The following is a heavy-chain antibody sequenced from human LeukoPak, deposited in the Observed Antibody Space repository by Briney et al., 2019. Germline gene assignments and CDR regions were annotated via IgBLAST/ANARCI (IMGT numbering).Heavy chain of an antibody. CDR2: IYTSGST. D-gene: IGHD4-17*01. J-gene: IGHJ6*03. CDR1: GGSISSYY. Sequence: NPSETLSLTCTVSGGSISSYYWSWIRQPAGKGLEWIGRIYTSGSTNYNPSLKSRVTMSVYTSNHRFSLKLSSVTAADTAVYYCAREKSTVTSYYYYYYMDVWGKGTTVTVSS. V-gene: IGHV4-4*07. CDR3: AREKSTVTSYYYYYYMDV.